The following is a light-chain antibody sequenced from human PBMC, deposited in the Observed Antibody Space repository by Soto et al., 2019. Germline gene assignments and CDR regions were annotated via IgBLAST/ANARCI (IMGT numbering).Light chain of an antibody. CDR3: QQYNNWPRT. J-gene: IGKJ1*01. CDR2: DAS. Sequence: DIQMTQSPSTLSASVGDRVTITCRASQSISSWLAWYQQKPGKAPKLLIYDASSLESGVPSRFSGSGSGTEFTPTISSLQPDDFATYYCQQYNNWPRTFGQETKVDIK. V-gene: IGKV1-5*01. CDR1: QSISSW.